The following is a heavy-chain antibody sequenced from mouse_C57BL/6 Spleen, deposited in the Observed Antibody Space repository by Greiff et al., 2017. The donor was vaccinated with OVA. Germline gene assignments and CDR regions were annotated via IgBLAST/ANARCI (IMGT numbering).Heavy chain of an antibody. V-gene: IGHV1-74*01. CDR2: LHPSASDT. CDR1: GYTFTSYW. Sequence: QVQLQQPGAELVKPGASVKVSCKASGYTFTSYWMHWVKQRPGQGLEWIGRLHPSASDTNYNHKFKGKATLTVDKSSSTAYMQLSSLTSEDSAVYYYASTGQAPWCAYWGQGTLVTVSA. CDR3: ASTGQAPWCAY. D-gene: IGHD3-2*02. J-gene: IGHJ3*01.